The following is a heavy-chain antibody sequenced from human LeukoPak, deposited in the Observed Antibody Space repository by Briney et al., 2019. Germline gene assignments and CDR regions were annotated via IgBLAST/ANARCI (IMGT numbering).Heavy chain of an antibody. CDR2: ISYDGSNK. Sequence: GRSLRLSCAASGFTFSSYAMHWVRQAPGKGLEWVAVISYDGSNKYYADSVKGRFTISRDNSKNTLYLKMNSLRAEDTAVYYCASRKDTPHLPDYWGQGTLVTVSS. CDR1: GFTFSSYA. J-gene: IGHJ4*02. D-gene: IGHD5-18*01. CDR3: ASRKDTPHLPDY. V-gene: IGHV3-30-3*01.